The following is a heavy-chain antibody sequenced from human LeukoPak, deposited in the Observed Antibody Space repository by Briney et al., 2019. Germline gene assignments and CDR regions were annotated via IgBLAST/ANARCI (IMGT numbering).Heavy chain of an antibody. CDR2: VFTSGST. CDR3: ARGYSSGWYYYYYMDV. J-gene: IGHJ6*03. V-gene: IGHV4-61*02. D-gene: IGHD6-19*01. CDR1: GDSINSGNHY. Sequence: SQTLSLTCTVSGDSINSGNHYWNWIRQPAGKGLEWIGRVFTSGSTNYSPSLKSRVTISVDTSKNQFSLKLSSVTAADTAVYYCARGYSSGWYYYYYMDVWGRGTTVTVSS.